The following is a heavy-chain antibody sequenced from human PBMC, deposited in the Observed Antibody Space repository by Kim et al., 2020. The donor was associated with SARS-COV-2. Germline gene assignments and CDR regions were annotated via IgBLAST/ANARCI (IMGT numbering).Heavy chain of an antibody. V-gene: IGHV3-23*05. J-gene: IGHJ4*02. D-gene: IGHD5-12*01. CDR2: ISINGTSE. CDR3: ATGYSTLVRIDC. CDR1: GFTFRNYA. Sequence: GGSLRLSCAASGFTFRNYAMNWVRQAPGKGLEWVSAISINGTSEYYADSVRGRFSISRDDSKNTLNLQMSSLRAEDTAVYYCATGYSTLVRIDCWGQGTLLTVSS.